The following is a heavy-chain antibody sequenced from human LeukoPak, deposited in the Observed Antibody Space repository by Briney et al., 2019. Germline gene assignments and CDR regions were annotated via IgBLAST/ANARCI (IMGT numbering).Heavy chain of an antibody. CDR1: GFTVTSTY. V-gene: IGHV3-66*01. CDR3: ARAVEYLPLDY. Sequence: GGSLRLSCAASGFTVTSTYITWVRQAPGEGLEWVSIIHISGSTYYADSVRGRFTISRDNSKNTVYLQMNSLRAEDTAVYYCARAVEYLPLDYWGQGTLVAVSS. J-gene: IGHJ4*02. CDR2: IHISGST. D-gene: IGHD2/OR15-2a*01.